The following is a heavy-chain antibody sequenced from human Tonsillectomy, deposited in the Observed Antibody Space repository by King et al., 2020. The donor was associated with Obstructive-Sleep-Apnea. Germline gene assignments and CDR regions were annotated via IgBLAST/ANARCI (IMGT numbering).Heavy chain of an antibody. CDR3: AKMVGPRDYYYYYGMDV. Sequence: VQLVESGGGLVQPGGSLRLSCAASGFTFSSYAMSWVRQAPGKGLEWVSAISGSGGSTYYADSVKGRFTISRDNSKNTLYLQMNSLRAEDTAVYYCAKMVGPRDYYYYYGMDVWGQGTTVTVSS. CDR2: ISGSGGST. V-gene: IGHV3-23*04. D-gene: IGHD2-15*01. J-gene: IGHJ6*02. CDR1: GFTFSSYA.